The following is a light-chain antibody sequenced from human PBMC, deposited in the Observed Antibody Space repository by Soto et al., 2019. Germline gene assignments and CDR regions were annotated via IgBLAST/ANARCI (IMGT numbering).Light chain of an antibody. J-gene: IGKJ1*01. CDR2: GAS. CDR1: QSVSTNF. V-gene: IGKV3-20*01. CDR3: QQYGRTSWT. Sequence: EIVLTQSPGTLSLSPGDGATLSCRASQSVSTNFVAWYQQKPGQAPRLLIYGASTRATGIPDRFSGSGSGTDFTLTISRLEPEDFAVYYCQQYGRTSWTFGQGTKVEIK.